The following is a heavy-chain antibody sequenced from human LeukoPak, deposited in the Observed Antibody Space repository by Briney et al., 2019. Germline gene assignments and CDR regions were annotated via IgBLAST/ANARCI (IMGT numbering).Heavy chain of an antibody. CDR2: IYYSGST. J-gene: IGHJ4*02. CDR3: ARDRGSQPFIDY. D-gene: IGHD1-26*01. V-gene: IGHV4-39*07. Sequence: PSETLSLTCTVSGGSISSSSYYWGWIRQPPGKGLEWIGSIYYSGSTYYNPSLKSRVTISVDKSKNQFSLKLSSVTAADTAVYYCARDRGSQPFIDYWGQGTLVTVSS. CDR1: GGSISSSSYY.